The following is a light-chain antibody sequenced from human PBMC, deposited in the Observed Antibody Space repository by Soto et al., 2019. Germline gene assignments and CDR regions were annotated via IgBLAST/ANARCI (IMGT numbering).Light chain of an antibody. CDR3: KQSYTPPLT. J-gene: IGKJ4*01. CDR1: QSISSY. V-gene: IGKV1-39*01. CDR2: AAS. Sequence: DIQMTQTAYTLSASGGDRVTINCRASQSISSYLNWYQQKPGKAHKLLIYAASSLQSGVQSRFSGSGSGTYFTLTISSLQPEDLATYYCKQSYTPPLTVCERTKLDI.